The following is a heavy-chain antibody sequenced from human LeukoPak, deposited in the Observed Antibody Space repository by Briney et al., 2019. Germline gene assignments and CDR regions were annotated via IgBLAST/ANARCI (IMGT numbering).Heavy chain of an antibody. D-gene: IGHD5-18*01. CDR1: GGSISSYY. J-gene: IGHJ6*03. CDR2: IYTSGST. CDR3: ARQRRGTAMAYYYYYMDV. V-gene: IGHV4-4*09. Sequence: SETLSLTCTVSGGSISSYYWSWIRQPPGEGLEWIGYIYTSGSTNYNPSLKSRVTISVDTSKNQFSLKLNSVTAADTAVYYCARQRRGTAMAYYYYYMDVWGKGTTVTVSS.